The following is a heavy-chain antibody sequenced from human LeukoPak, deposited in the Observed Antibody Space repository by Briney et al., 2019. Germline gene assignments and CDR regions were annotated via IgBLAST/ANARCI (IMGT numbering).Heavy chain of an antibody. J-gene: IGHJ4*02. CDR1: GGSISSSSDY. Sequence: SETLSLTCTVSGGSISSSSDYWGWIRQPPGKGLEWIGSIYYSGSTYYSPSLKSRVTISVDTSKNPQFSLKLSSVTAADTAVYYCASSGYYSSFDYWGQGTLVTVSS. V-gene: IGHV4-39*01. CDR3: ASSGYYSSFDY. D-gene: IGHD3-22*01. CDR2: IYYSGST.